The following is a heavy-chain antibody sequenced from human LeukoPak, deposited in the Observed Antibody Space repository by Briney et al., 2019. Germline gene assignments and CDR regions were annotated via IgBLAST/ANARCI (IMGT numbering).Heavy chain of an antibody. CDR1: RYTFTSYG. CDR2: ISAYNGNT. CDR3: AREDLDYYGMDV. V-gene: IGHV1-18*01. Sequence: ASVKVSCKASRYTFTSYGISWVRQAPGQGLEGMGWISAYNGNTNYAQKLQRRVTMTTDTSTSTAYMELRSLRSDDTAVYYCAREDLDYYGMDVWGQGTTVTVSS. J-gene: IGHJ6*02.